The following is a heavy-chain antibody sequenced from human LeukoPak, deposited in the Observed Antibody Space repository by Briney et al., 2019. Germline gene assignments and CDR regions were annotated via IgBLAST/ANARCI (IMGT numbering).Heavy chain of an antibody. J-gene: IGHJ4*02. D-gene: IGHD2-15*01. CDR1: GDTISSTNW. CDR3: ARGCGLGY. V-gene: IGHV4-4*02. Sequence: PSKTPSLTCAVSGDTISSTNWRNWIRQPPRQGLEWIAEIDHRGNTNYNPSLTSPVTILVDRSKNQFSLKLTPVTAADTAVYYCARGCGLGYWGQGTLVTVSA. CDR2: IDHRGNT.